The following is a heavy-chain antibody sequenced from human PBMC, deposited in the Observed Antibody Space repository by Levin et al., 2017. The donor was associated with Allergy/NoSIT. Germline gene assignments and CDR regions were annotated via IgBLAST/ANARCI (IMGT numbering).Heavy chain of an antibody. Sequence: RASVKVSCKASGGTFSSYTISWVRQAPGQGLEWMGRIIPILGIANYAQKFQGRVTITADKSTSTAYMELSSLRSEDTAVYYCARDPSERGYSGYGRDFDYWGQGTLVTVSS. J-gene: IGHJ4*02. D-gene: IGHD5-12*01. CDR3: ARDPSERGYSGYGRDFDY. CDR1: GGTFSSYT. V-gene: IGHV1-69*04. CDR2: IIPILGIA.